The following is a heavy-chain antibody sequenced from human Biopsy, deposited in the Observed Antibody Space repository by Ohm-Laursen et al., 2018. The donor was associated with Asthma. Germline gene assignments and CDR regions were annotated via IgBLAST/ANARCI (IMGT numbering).Heavy chain of an antibody. CDR1: GFVFSQCG. Sequence: SLRLSCAASGFVFSQCGMHWVRQAPGKGLEWVSVIYSGGTSHTADSVRGRFTISRDFSKNTPHLQMHSLRVEDTAVYYCARGDSSGWSHYYFDYWGQGTLDTVSS. J-gene: IGHJ4*02. CDR2: IYSGGTS. V-gene: IGHV3-53*01. CDR3: ARGDSSGWSHYYFDY. D-gene: IGHD6-19*01.